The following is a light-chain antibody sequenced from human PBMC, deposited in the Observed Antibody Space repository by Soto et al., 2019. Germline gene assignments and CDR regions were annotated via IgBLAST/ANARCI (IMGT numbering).Light chain of an antibody. CDR3: MQALQTPYT. CDR1: QSLLHSNGYNY. Sequence: DIVMTQSPLSLPVTPGEPASISCRSSQSLLHSNGYNYLDWYLQKPGQSPQLLIYLGSNRASGVPDRFSGSGSGADFTLIISRVEAEDVGVYYCMQALQTPYTFGQRTKLEIK. J-gene: IGKJ2*01. V-gene: IGKV2-28*01. CDR2: LGS.